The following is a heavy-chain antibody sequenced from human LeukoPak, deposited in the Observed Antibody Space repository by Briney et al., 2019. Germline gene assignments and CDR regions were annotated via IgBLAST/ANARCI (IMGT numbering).Heavy chain of an antibody. J-gene: IGHJ4*02. CDR3: AKGPNSGNYAREYYFDY. CDR1: GFTFSSYG. V-gene: IGHV3-23*01. CDR2: ISGSGGST. D-gene: IGHD1-26*01. Sequence: GGSLRLSCAASGFTFSSYGMSWVRQDPGKGLEWVSAISGSGGSTYYADSVKGRFTISRDNSKNTLYLQMNSLRAEDTAVYYCAKGPNSGNYAREYYFDYWGQGTLVTVSS.